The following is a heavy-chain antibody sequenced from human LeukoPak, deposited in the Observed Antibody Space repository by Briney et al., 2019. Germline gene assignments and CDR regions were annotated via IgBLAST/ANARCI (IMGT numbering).Heavy chain of an antibody. Sequence: GASVKVSCKASGYTFTNYGITWVRQAPGQGLEWMGWISAHNGNTNYAQNLQDRVTMAIDTSTTTAYVELRNPRSDDTAVYYCARGRGTYYYFDSWGQGALVTVSS. V-gene: IGHV1-18*01. CDR3: ARGRGTYYYFDS. D-gene: IGHD1-26*01. CDR1: GYTFTNYG. CDR2: ISAHNGNT. J-gene: IGHJ4*02.